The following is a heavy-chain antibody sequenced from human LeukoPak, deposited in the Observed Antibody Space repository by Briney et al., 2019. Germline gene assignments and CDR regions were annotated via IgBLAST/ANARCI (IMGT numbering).Heavy chain of an antibody. CDR2: ISAYNGNT. J-gene: IGHJ3*02. CDR3: ARVAQNYYDSSGYDAFDI. D-gene: IGHD3-22*01. Sequence: ASVKVSCKASGYTFTSYGMSWVRQAPGQGLEWMGWISAYNGNTNYTQKIQGRVTMTTDTSTSTAYMELRSLRSDDTAVYYCARVAQNYYDSSGYDAFDIWGQGTMVTVSS. V-gene: IGHV1-18*01. CDR1: GYTFTSYG.